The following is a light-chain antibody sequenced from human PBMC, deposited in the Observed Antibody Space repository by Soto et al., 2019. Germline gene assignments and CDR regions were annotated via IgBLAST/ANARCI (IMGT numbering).Light chain of an antibody. CDR3: QQYGNSPPNT. CDR1: QSVSSSY. J-gene: IGKJ2*01. CDR2: GAS. V-gene: IGKV3-20*01. Sequence: EIVLTQSPGTLSLYPGERATLSCRASQSVSSSYIAWYQQKPGQAPRLLIYGASSRATGIPDRFSGSGSGTDFTLTISRLEPEDFAVYFCQQYGNSPPNTFGQGTKVEIK.